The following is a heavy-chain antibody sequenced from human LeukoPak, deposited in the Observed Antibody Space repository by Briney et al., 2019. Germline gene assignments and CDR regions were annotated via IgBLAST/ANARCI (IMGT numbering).Heavy chain of an antibody. CDR3: AKDARGVMLDY. V-gene: IGHV3-30*18. CDR1: GFTFSSYG. D-gene: IGHD3-16*01. Sequence: GRSLRLSCAASGFTFSSYGMHWVRQAPGKGLEWVAVISYDGSNKYYADSVKGRFTISRDNSKNTLYLQMNSLRAEDTAVYYCAKDARGVMLDYWGQGTLVTVSS. J-gene: IGHJ4*02. CDR2: ISYDGSNK.